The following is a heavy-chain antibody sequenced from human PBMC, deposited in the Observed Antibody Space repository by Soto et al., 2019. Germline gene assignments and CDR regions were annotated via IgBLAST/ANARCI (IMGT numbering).Heavy chain of an antibody. V-gene: IGHV1-69*04. CDR1: GGTFSSYT. D-gene: IGHD4-17*01. CDR3: AREGISYGDYVYYFDY. CDR2: IIPILGIA. J-gene: IGHJ4*02. Sequence: SVKVSCKASGGTFSSYTISWVRQAPGQGLEWMGRIIPILGIANYAQKFQGRVTITADKSTSTAYMELSSLRSEDTAVYYCAREGISYGDYVYYFDYWGQGTLVTVSS.